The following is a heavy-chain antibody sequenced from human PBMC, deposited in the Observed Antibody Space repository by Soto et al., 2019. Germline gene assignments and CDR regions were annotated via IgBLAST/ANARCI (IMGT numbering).Heavy chain of an antibody. Sequence: GGSLRLSCAASGFTFDDYTMHWVRQAPGKGLEWVSLISWDGGSTYYADSVKGRFTISRDNSKNSLYLQMNSLRTEDTALYYCAKDVKYSSSSGYFQHWGQGTLVTVSS. CDR2: ISWDGGST. CDR3: AKDVKYSSSSGYFQH. CDR1: GFTFDDYT. J-gene: IGHJ1*01. V-gene: IGHV3-43*01. D-gene: IGHD6-6*01.